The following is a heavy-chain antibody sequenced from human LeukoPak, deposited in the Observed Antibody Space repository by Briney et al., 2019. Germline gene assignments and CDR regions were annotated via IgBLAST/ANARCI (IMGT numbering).Heavy chain of an antibody. CDR2: IWYDGSNK. Sequence: GGSPRLSCAASGFTFSSYGMHWVRQAPGKGLEWVAVIWYDGSNKYYADSVKGRFTISRDNSKNTLYLQMNSLRAEDTAVYYCAKDRGYSSSWYSDYWGQGALVTVSS. J-gene: IGHJ4*02. V-gene: IGHV3-33*06. D-gene: IGHD6-13*01. CDR3: AKDRGYSSSWYSDY. CDR1: GFTFSSYG.